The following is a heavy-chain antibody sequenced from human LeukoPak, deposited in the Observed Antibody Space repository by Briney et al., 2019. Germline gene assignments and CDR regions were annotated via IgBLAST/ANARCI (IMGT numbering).Heavy chain of an antibody. CDR3: ARRLGGSGSHQGLNY. CDR2: ISYDGSNK. J-gene: IGHJ4*02. V-gene: IGHV3-30*03. CDR1: GFTFSSYG. Sequence: GGSLRLSCAASGFTFSSYGMHWVRQAPGKGLEWVAVISYDGSNKYYADSVKGRFTISRDNSKNTLYLQMNSLRAEDTAVYYCARRLGGSGSHQGLNYWGQGTLVTVSS. D-gene: IGHD5-12*01.